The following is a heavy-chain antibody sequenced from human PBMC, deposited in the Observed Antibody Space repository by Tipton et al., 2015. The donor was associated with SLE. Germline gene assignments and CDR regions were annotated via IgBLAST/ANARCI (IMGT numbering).Heavy chain of an antibody. Sequence: QLVQSGAEVKKPGASVKVSCKASGYTFSNYAISWVRQVPGQGLEWMGWISAYSGNTKYAERVQGRVTMTTDTSTNTAYMELRSLRSDDTAVYYCAREVYSGSYYYYYGMDVWGQGTTVTISS. CDR3: AREVYSGSYYYYYGMDV. V-gene: IGHV1-18*01. CDR2: ISAYSGNT. D-gene: IGHD3-10*01. J-gene: IGHJ6*02. CDR1: GYTFSNYA.